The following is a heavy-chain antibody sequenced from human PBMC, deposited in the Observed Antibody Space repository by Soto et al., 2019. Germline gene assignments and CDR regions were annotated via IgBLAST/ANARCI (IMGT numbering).Heavy chain of an antibody. Sequence: SVKVSCKASGGTFSSYAISWVRQAPGQGLEWMGGIIPIFGTANYAQKFQGRVTITADESTSTAYMELSSLRSEDTAVYYCAGCSGGSCYSNWFDPWGQGTLVTVSS. CDR2: IIPIFGTA. CDR1: GGTFSSYA. D-gene: IGHD2-15*01. CDR3: AGCSGGSCYSNWFDP. J-gene: IGHJ5*02. V-gene: IGHV1-69*13.